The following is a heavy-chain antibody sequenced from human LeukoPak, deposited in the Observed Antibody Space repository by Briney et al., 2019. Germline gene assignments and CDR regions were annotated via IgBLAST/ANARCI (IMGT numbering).Heavy chain of an antibody. J-gene: IGHJ5*02. CDR1: GYTFTSYY. Sequence: ASVKVSCKASGYTFTSYYMHWVRQAPGQGLEWMGIINPSGGSTSYAQKFQGRVTMTRDTSISTAYMELSRLRSDDTAVYYCARENSSGYLGWFDPWGQGTLVTVSS. CDR3: ARENSSGYLGWFDP. CDR2: INPSGGST. V-gene: IGHV1-46*01. D-gene: IGHD6-19*01.